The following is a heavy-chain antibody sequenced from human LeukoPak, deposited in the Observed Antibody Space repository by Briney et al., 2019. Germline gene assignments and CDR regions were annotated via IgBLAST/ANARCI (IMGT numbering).Heavy chain of an antibody. CDR3: AKALSGSYSRGFFDY. Sequence: PGGSLRLSCAASGFTFSSYAMSWVRQAPGKGLEWVSAISGSGGSTYYADSVKGRFTISRDNSKNTLYLQMNSLRAEDTAVYYCAKALSGSYSRGFFDYWGQGTLVTVPS. CDR2: ISGSGGST. CDR1: GFTFSSYA. D-gene: IGHD1-26*01. J-gene: IGHJ4*02. V-gene: IGHV3-23*01.